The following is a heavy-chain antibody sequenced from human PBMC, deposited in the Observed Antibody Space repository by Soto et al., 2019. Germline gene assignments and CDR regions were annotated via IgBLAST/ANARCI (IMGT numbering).Heavy chain of an antibody. CDR2: ISDSGHYI. V-gene: IGHV3-21*01. J-gene: IGHJ4*02. CDR1: GFTFSTYG. D-gene: IGHD1-26*01. Sequence: PGGSLRLSCAASGFTFSTYGMNWVRQAPGKRLEWLSSISDSGHYIYYADSVKGRFTISRDNAKNSLFLHMNSLRDEDTAVYYCARDSTDADSGSYSGDYWGQGTLVTVSS. CDR3: ARDSTDADSGSYSGDY.